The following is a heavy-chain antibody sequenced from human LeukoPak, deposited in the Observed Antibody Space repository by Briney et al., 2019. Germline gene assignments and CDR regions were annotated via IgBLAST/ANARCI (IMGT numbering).Heavy chain of an antibody. CDR1: GFTFSGSA. D-gene: IGHD3-10*01. CDR2: IRSKANSYAT. Sequence: GGSLRLSCAASGFTFSGSAMHWVRQASGKGLEWVGRIRSKANSYATAYAASVKGRFTISRDDSKNTAYLQMNSLKTEDTAVYYCTRSSLFGPRPHGSGSYSRYLYYYYMDVWGKGTTVTVSS. CDR3: TRSSLFGPRPHGSGSYSRYLYYYYMDV. J-gene: IGHJ6*03. V-gene: IGHV3-73*01.